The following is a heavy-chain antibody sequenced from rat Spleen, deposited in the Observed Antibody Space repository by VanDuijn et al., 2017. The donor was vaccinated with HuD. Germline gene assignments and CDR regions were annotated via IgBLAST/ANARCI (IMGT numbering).Heavy chain of an antibody. D-gene: IGHD1-11*01. Sequence: EVQLVESGGGLVQPGRSMKLSCAVSGLTFSNYDMAWVRQAPTKGLDWVASISYDGDNTYYRDSVKGRFSISRDNAKSSLYLQMYSLRSEDTATYYCARHTRVWWFPYWGQGTLVTVSS. CDR1: GLTFSNYD. CDR2: ISYDGDNT. J-gene: IGHJ3*01. CDR3: ARHTRVWWFPY. V-gene: IGHV5-25*01.